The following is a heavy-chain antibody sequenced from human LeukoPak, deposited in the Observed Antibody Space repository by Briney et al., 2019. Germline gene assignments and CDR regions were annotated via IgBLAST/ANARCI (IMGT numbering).Heavy chain of an antibody. CDR3: ARGVKDCSGGSCYRHYYYYYMDV. D-gene: IGHD2-15*01. Sequence: ASETLSLTCAVYGGSFSGYYWSWIRQPPGKGLEWIGEINHSGSTNYNPSPKRGGTISVYTSKNQFSLKLSSVTAADTAVYYCARGVKDCSGGSCYRHYYYYYMDVWGKGTTVTVSS. CDR1: GGSFSGYY. V-gene: IGHV4-34*01. CDR2: INHSGST. J-gene: IGHJ6*03.